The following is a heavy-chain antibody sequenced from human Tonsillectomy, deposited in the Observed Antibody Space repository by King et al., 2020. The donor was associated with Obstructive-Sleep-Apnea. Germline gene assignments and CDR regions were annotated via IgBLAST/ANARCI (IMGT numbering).Heavy chain of an antibody. Sequence: VQLVQSGAEVKKPGESLKISCQGSGYSFPSYWIGWVRQMPGKGLEWMGIIYPGDSDTRYTPSFQGQGTISADKSVSTGYLQWNSLKASDTAIYYCARQVHDYGGYSDHDAFNIWGRGTMVTVSS. D-gene: IGHD4-23*01. J-gene: IGHJ3*02. CDR3: ARQVHDYGGYSDHDAFNI. CDR2: IYPGDSDT. V-gene: IGHV5-51*01. CDR1: GYSFPSYW.